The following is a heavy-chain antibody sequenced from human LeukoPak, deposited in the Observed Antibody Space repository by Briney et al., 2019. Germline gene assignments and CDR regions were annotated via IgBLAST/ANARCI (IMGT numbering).Heavy chain of an antibody. V-gene: IGHV3-23*01. D-gene: IGHD3-10*01. J-gene: IGHJ4*02. CDR1: GFTFSNYA. Sequence: PGGSLRLXCAASGFTFSNYAMSWVRQAPGKGLEWVSAISGSGGNTYYADSVKGRFTISRDNSKNTLYLQMNSLRVEDTAVYYCATDFTVRGPTFDYWGQGTLVTVSS. CDR2: ISGSGGNT. CDR3: ATDFTVRGPTFDY.